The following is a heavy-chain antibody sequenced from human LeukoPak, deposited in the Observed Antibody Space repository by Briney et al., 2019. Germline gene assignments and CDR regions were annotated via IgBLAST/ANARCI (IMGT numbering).Heavy chain of an antibody. Sequence: GGSLRLSCAASGFTFSSYGMSWVRQAPGQGLEWVSVISGSGVSTYYADSVKGRFTISRDNSKNTLYLQMNSLRAEDTAVYYCAKDHGSLGSGLNWGQGTLVTVSS. D-gene: IGHD3-10*01. V-gene: IGHV3-23*01. CDR1: GFTFSSYG. CDR2: ISGSGVST. CDR3: AKDHGSLGSGLN. J-gene: IGHJ4*02.